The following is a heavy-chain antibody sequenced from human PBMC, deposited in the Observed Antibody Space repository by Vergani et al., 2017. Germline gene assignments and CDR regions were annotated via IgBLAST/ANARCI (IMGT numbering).Heavy chain of an antibody. J-gene: IGHJ4*02. Sequence: EVQLVESGGGLIQPGGSLRLSCAASGFTVSSNYMSWVRQAPGKGLEWVSVIYSCGSTYYADSVKGRFTISRDNSKNTLYLQMNSLRAEDTAVYYCAKLRGDIVVVVAATFDYWGQGTLVTVSS. CDR2: IYSCGST. D-gene: IGHD2-15*01. V-gene: IGHV3-53*01. CDR1: GFTVSSNY. CDR3: AKLRGDIVVVVAATFDY.